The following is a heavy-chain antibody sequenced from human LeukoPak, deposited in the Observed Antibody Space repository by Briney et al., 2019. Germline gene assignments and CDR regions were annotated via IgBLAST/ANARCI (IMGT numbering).Heavy chain of an antibody. CDR2: ISSSGSTI. Sequence: GGSLRLSCAASGFTFSSYEMNWVRQAPGKGLEWVSYISSSGSTIYYADSVKGRFTISRDNAKNSLYLQMNSLRAEDTAVYYCARGAYTAAGSHPSYYYYYGMDVWGQGTTVTASS. V-gene: IGHV3-48*03. CDR3: ARGAYTAAGSHPSYYYYYGMDV. CDR1: GFTFSSYE. J-gene: IGHJ6*02. D-gene: IGHD6-13*01.